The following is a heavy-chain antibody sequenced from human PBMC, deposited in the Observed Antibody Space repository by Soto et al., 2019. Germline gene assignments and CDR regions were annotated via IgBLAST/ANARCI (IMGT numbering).Heavy chain of an antibody. V-gene: IGHV3-33*01. CDR1: GFTFSSYG. CDR3: ARERGAVAGSPLDY. J-gene: IGHJ4*02. Sequence: QVQLVESGGGVVQPGRSLRLSCAASGFTFSSYGMHWVRQAPGKGLEWVAVIWYDGSNKYYADSVKGRFTISRDNSKNTLYLQMNSLRAEDTAVYYCARERGAVAGSPLDYWGQGTLVTVSS. D-gene: IGHD6-19*01. CDR2: IWYDGSNK.